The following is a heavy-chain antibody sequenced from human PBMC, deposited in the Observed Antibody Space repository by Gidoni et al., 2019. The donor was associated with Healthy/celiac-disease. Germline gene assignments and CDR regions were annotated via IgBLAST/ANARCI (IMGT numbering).Heavy chain of an antibody. CDR1: GFTFSSYE. CDR2: ISSSGSTI. Sequence: EVQLVESGGGLVQPGGSLRLSCAASGFTFSSYEMNWVRQAPGKGLEWVSYISSSGSTIYYADSVKGRFTISRDNAKNSLYLQMNSLRAEDTAVYYCARDLFGIAAVYYYYGMDVWGQGTTVTVSS. CDR3: ARDLFGIAAVYYYYGMDV. D-gene: IGHD6-13*01. V-gene: IGHV3-48*03. J-gene: IGHJ6*02.